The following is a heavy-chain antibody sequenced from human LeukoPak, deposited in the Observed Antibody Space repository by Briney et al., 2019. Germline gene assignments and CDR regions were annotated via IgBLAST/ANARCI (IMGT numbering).Heavy chain of an antibody. CDR1: GGTFSSYA. Sequence: SVKVSCKASGGTFSSYAISWVRQAPGQGLEWMGRIIPILGIANYAQKFQGRVTITADKSTSTAYMELSSLRSEDTAVYYCARDKVLGDYVWGSYPFDYWGQGTLVTVSS. J-gene: IGHJ4*02. D-gene: IGHD3-16*02. V-gene: IGHV1-69*04. CDR3: ARDKVLGDYVWGSYPFDY. CDR2: IIPILGIA.